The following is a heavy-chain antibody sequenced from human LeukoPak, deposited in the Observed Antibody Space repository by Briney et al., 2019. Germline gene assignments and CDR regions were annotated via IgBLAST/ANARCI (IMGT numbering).Heavy chain of an antibody. V-gene: IGHV3-11*03. CDR2: VSSSSSYT. D-gene: IGHD1-1*01. Sequence: GGSLRLSCAASGFTFSDYYMSWIRQAPGKGLEWVSYVSSSSSYTNYADSVKGRFTISRDNAKNSLYLQMNSLRAEDTAVYYCARFGTTHEAFDIWGQGTMVTVS. CDR3: ARFGTTHEAFDI. CDR1: GFTFSDYY. J-gene: IGHJ3*02.